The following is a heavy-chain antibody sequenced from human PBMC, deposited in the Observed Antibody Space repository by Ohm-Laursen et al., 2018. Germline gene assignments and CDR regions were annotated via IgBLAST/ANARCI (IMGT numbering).Heavy chain of an antibody. CDR3: ARDRYYDFWSGSKVLDY. J-gene: IGHJ4*02. CDR1: GFTFSDYY. V-gene: IGHV3-11*01. D-gene: IGHD3-3*01. CDR2: ISSSGSTI. Sequence: SLRLSCAASGFTFSDYYMSWIRQAPGKGLEWVSYISSSGSTIYYADSVKGRFTISRDNAKNSLYLQMNGLRAEDTAVYYCARDRYYDFWSGSKVLDYWGQGTLVTVSS.